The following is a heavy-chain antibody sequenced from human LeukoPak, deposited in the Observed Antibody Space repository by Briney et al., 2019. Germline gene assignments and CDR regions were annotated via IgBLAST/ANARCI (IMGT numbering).Heavy chain of an antibody. Sequence: SETLSLTCTVSGGSISSSSYYWGWIRQPPGKGLEWIGSIYYSGSTYYNPSLRGRVTISVDTSKNQFSLKLSSVTAADTAVYYCARRDGYNHLFDYWGQGTLVTVSS. CDR1: GGSISSSSYY. CDR2: IYYSGST. V-gene: IGHV4-39*01. CDR3: ARRDGYNHLFDY. D-gene: IGHD5-24*01. J-gene: IGHJ4*02.